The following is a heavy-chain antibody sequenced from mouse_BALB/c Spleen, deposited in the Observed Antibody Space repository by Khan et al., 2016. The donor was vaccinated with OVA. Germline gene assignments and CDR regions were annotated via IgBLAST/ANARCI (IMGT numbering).Heavy chain of an antibody. V-gene: IGHV1-18*01. CDR3: ARGAGRY. D-gene: IGHD3-3*01. CDR2: INPKNGIT. Sequence: EVQLQESGPELVKPGASVKISCKTSGYTFTEYTLHWVKQSHGKSLEGIGVINPKNGITSYNQKFKGKATLTVDKTSSTAYMELRSMTSEDSAVYYCARGAGRYWGPGTSLPVSS. CDR1: GYTFTEYT. J-gene: IGHJ4*01.